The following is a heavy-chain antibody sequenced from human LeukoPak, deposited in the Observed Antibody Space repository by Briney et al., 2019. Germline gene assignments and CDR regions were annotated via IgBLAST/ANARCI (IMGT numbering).Heavy chain of an antibody. V-gene: IGHV3-74*01. CDR1: GFTFSNYW. CDR3: ARDYGRSRDYGMDV. Sequence: GGSLRLSCAASGFTFSNYWMHWVRQAPGKGLVWVSRINSDGSSTTYANSVKGRFTISRDNAKNTLYLQMNSLRAEDTAVYYCARDYGRSRDYGMDVWGQGTTVTVSS. CDR2: INSDGSST. J-gene: IGHJ6*02. D-gene: IGHD3-10*01.